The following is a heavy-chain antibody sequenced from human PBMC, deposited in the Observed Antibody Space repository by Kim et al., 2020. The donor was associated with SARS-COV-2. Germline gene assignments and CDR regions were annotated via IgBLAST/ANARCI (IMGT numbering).Heavy chain of an antibody. D-gene: IGHD2-15*01. V-gene: IGHV1-24*01. CDR3: ATGRVAGPAAWFDP. CDR1: GYTLTELS. CDR2: FNPEVGKT. J-gene: IGHJ5*02. Sequence: ASVKVSCKVSGYTLTELSMHWVRQAPGKGLEWMGGFNPEVGKTIYAQKFQGRVTITEDTSTDTAYMELSSLRSEDTAVYYCATGRVAGPAAWFDPWGQGTLVTVSS.